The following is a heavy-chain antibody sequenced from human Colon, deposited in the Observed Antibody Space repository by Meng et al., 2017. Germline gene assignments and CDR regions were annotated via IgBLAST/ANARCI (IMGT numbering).Heavy chain of an antibody. CDR2: IGHSGIN. V-gene: IGHV4-39*01. CDR1: GGSISATSYY. Sequence: QPQLQESGPGLVKPSEALSVTCTVSGGSISATSYYWGFTRQPPGKGLEWFGSIGHSGINYYTPSLKSRGTVYIDTSRNQFSLKLTSVTAADTAVYYCVRSNAWVRTGFDPWGQGTLVTVSS. D-gene: IGHD1/OR15-1a*01. J-gene: IGHJ5*02. CDR3: VRSNAWVRTGFDP.